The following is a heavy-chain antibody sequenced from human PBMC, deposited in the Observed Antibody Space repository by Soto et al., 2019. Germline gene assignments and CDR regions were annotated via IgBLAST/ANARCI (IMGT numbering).Heavy chain of an antibody. CDR3: AREEEGDYYDSSGPYNWFDP. V-gene: IGHV3-53*01. CDR2: IYSGGST. D-gene: IGHD3-22*01. CDR1: GFTVSSNY. J-gene: IGHJ5*02. Sequence: GGSLRLSCAASGFTVSSNYMSWVRQAPGKGLEWVSVIYSGGSTYYADSVKGRFTISRDNSKNTLYLQMSSLRDEDTAVYYCAREEEGDYYDSSGPYNWFDPWGQGTRVTVSS.